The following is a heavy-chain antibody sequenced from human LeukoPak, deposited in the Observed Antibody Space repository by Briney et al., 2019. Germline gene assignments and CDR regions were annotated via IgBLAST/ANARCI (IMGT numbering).Heavy chain of an antibody. Sequence: GGSLRLSCAASGFTVSSNYMSWVRQAPGKGLEWVSVIYSGGSTYYADSVKGRFTISRDNSKNTLYLQMNSLRAEDTAVYYCARQETTWIAAANLYAFDIWGQGTMVTISS. D-gene: IGHD6-13*01. CDR2: IYSGGST. CDR3: ARQETTWIAAANLYAFDI. V-gene: IGHV3-53*01. CDR1: GFTVSSNY. J-gene: IGHJ3*02.